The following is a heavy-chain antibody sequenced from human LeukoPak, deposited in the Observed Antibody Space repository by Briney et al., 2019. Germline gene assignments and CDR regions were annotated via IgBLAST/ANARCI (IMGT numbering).Heavy chain of an antibody. CDR1: GGTFSSYA. Sequence: ASVKVSCKASGGTFSSYAISWVRQAPGQGLEWMGGIIPIFGTANYAQKFQGRVTITADESTSTAYMELSSLRSEDTAVYYCARVTPDYSNYVGFDYWGQGTLVTVSS. D-gene: IGHD4-11*01. V-gene: IGHV1-69*13. J-gene: IGHJ4*02. CDR2: IIPIFGTA. CDR3: ARVTPDYSNYVGFDY.